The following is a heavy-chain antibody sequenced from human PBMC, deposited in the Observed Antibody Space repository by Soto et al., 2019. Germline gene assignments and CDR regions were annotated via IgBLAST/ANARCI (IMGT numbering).Heavy chain of an antibody. CDR1: GFTFSSYA. D-gene: IGHD3-22*01. CDR2: ISGSGGST. Sequence: PGGSLTLFSGASGFTFSSYAMSWVRQAPGKGLEWVSAISGSGGSTYYADSVKGRFTISRDNSKNTLYLQMNSLRAEDTAVYYCAKGIEGYYYDSSGYYPSGYYGMGVCGHGPTVTVSS. CDR3: AKGIEGYYYDSSGYYPSGYYGMGV. V-gene: IGHV3-23*01. J-gene: IGHJ6*02.